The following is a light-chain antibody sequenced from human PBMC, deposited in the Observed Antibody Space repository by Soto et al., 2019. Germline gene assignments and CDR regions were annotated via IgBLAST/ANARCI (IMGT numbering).Light chain of an antibody. CDR2: YDD. Sequence: QSVLTQPPSVSEAPRQRVTISCSGSSSNIGNNAVNWYQQLPGKAPKLLIYYDDLLPSVVSDRFSGSKSGTSASLAISGLQSEDEADYYCAAWDDSLGGVVFGGGTKLTVL. J-gene: IGLJ2*01. CDR3: AAWDDSLGGVV. V-gene: IGLV1-36*01. CDR1: SSNIGNNA.